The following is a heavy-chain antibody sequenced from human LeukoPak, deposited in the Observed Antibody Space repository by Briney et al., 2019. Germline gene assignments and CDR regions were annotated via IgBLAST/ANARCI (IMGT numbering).Heavy chain of an antibody. Sequence: TSETLSLTCTVPGGSISSSSYYWGWIRQPPGKGLEWIGSIYYSGSTYYNPSLKSRVTISVDTSKNQFSLKLSSVTAADTAVYCCARPQQLVTFDIWGQGTMVTVSS. CDR1: GGSISSSSYY. CDR2: IYYSGST. CDR3: ARPQQLVTFDI. D-gene: IGHD6-13*01. V-gene: IGHV4-39*07. J-gene: IGHJ3*02.